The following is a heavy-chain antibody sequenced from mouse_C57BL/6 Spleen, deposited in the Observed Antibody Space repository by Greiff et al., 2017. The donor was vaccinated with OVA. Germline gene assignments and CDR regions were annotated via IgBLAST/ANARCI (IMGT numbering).Heavy chain of an antibody. V-gene: IGHV1-62-2*01. Sequence: VQLQESGAELVKPGASVKLSCKASGYTFTEYTIHWVKQRPGQGLEWIGWFYPGSGSIKYNEKFKDKATLTADKSSSTVYMKLSRLTSRDTAVYFCAGHEECYYGYDYYFDYWGQGTTLTVSS. CDR3: AGHEECYYGYDYYFDY. J-gene: IGHJ2*01. D-gene: IGHD2-2*01. CDR1: GYTFTEYT. CDR2: FYPGSGSI.